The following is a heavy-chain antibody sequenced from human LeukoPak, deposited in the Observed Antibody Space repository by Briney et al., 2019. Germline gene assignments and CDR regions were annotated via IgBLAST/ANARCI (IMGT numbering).Heavy chain of an antibody. CDR2: ISYDGRNK. D-gene: IGHD3-22*01. CDR3: ARANHPTYYDSSGYYQDY. Sequence: GGSLRLSCAASGFTFSNYVMHWVRQAPGKGLGWVASISYDGRNKYYADCVKGRFTISRDNAKNTLYLQMNSLRAEDTGVYYCARANHPTYYDSSGYYQDYWGQGTLVTVSS. CDR1: GFTFSNYV. J-gene: IGHJ4*02. V-gene: IGHV3-30*03.